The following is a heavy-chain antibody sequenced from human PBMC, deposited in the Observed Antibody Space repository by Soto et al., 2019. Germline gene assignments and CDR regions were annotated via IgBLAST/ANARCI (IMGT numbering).Heavy chain of an antibody. Sequence: GGSLRLSCAASGFTFSSYWMHWVRQAPGKGLVWVSRINSDGSSTSYADSVKGRFTISRDNAKNTLYLQMNSLRAEDTAVYYCARGGQWMQPSYYYYYYGMDVWGQGTTVTVSS. CDR3: ARGGQWMQPSYYYYYYGMDV. CDR1: GFTFSSYW. J-gene: IGHJ6*01. V-gene: IGHV3-74*01. CDR2: INSDGSST. D-gene: IGHD6-19*01.